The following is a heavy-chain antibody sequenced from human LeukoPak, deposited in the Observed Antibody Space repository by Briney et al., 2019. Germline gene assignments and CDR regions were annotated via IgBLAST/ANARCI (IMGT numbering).Heavy chain of an antibody. V-gene: IGHV4-59*01. J-gene: IGHJ6*03. Sequence: PSETLSLTCTVSGGSISSNYWSWIRQPPGKGLDWIGLLYYTGTTNYNSSLKGRATISADTSKKYFSLKLTSVTAADTAVYYCASGYYYFMDVWGKGTTVTVSS. CDR1: GGSISSNY. CDR3: ASGYYYFMDV. CDR2: LYYTGTT. D-gene: IGHD6-13*01.